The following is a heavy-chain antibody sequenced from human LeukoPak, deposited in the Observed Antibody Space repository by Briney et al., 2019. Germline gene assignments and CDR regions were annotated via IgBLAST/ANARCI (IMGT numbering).Heavy chain of an antibody. CDR3: AREGIVVVGTDWFDP. J-gene: IGHJ5*02. CDR1: GGSISSYY. D-gene: IGHD6-13*01. Sequence: PSETLSLTCTVSGGSISSYYWSWIRQPPGKGLEWIGYIYYSGSTNYNPSLKSRVTISVDTSKNQFSLKLSSVTAADTAVYYCAREGIVVVGTDWFDPWGQGTLVTASS. V-gene: IGHV4-59*01. CDR2: IYYSGST.